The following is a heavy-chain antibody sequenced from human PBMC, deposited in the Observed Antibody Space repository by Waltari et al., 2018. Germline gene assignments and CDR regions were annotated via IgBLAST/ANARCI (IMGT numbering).Heavy chain of an antibody. CDR1: GGTFSSYA. J-gene: IGHJ5*02. D-gene: IGHD2-15*01. V-gene: IGHV1-69*12. Sequence: QFQLVQSGAEVKKPGSSVKVSCKASGGTFSSYAISWVRQAPGQGLEWMGGIIPIFGTANYAQKFQGRVTITADESTSTAYMELSSLRSEDTAVYYCARGPYCSGGSCYRYNWFDPWGQGTLVTVSS. CDR3: ARGPYCSGGSCYRYNWFDP. CDR2: IIPIFGTA.